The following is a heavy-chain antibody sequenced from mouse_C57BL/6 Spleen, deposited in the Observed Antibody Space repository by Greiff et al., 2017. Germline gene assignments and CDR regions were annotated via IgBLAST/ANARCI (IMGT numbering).Heavy chain of an antibody. CDR3: ARDSSGYVLMDY. CDR2: IYPGSGST. Sequence: QVQLQQPGAELVKPGASVKMSCKASGYTFTSYWITWVKQRPGQGLEWIGDIYPGSGSTNYNEKFKSKATLTVDTSSGTAYMQLRSLTSEDSAVYYCARDSSGYVLMDYWGQGTSVTVSS. V-gene: IGHV1-55*01. J-gene: IGHJ4*01. D-gene: IGHD3-2*02. CDR1: GYTFTSYW.